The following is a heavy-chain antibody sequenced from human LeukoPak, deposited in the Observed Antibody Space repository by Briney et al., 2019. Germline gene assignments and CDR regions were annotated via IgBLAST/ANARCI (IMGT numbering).Heavy chain of an antibody. CDR2: IYYSGNS. D-gene: IGHD1-26*01. J-gene: IGHJ5*02. V-gene: IGHV4-39*01. Sequence: TSETLSLACTVSGGSISSGSHYWGWIRQPPGKELEWIGNIYYSGNSYYNPSLKSRVTISVDTSKNQFSLKLSSVTAADTAVYYCPRQNRASGSWIDPWGQGTLVTVSS. CDR1: GGSISSGSHY. CDR3: PRQNRASGSWIDP.